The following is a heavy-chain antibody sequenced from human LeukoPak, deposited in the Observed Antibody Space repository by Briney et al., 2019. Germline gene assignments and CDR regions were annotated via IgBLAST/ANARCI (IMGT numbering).Heavy chain of an antibody. V-gene: IGHV3-9*01. D-gene: IGHD6-13*01. J-gene: IGHJ6*02. CDR2: ISWSSGSI. CDR3: AKDDSSSDYYYYYGMDV. CDR1: GFTFDDYA. Sequence: GGSLRLSCAASGFTFDDYAMHWVRQAPGKGLEWVSGISWSSGSIGYADSVKGRFTISRDNAKNSLYLQMNSLRAEDTALYYCAKDDSSSDYYYYYGMDVWGQGTTVTVSS.